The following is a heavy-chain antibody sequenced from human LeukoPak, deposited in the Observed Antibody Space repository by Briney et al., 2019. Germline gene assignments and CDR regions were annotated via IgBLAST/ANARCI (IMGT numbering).Heavy chain of an antibody. J-gene: IGHJ4*02. Sequence: SETLSLTCTVSGGSISTSNYYWGWIRQPPGKGLEWIGNIYYSGSTYYNLSLKSRVTISVDTSKSQFSLKLSSVTAADTAVYYCARDRGSSGWWYNDYWGQGTLVTVSS. D-gene: IGHD6-19*01. CDR1: GGSISTSNYY. V-gene: IGHV4-39*07. CDR3: ARDRGSSGWWYNDY. CDR2: IYYSGST.